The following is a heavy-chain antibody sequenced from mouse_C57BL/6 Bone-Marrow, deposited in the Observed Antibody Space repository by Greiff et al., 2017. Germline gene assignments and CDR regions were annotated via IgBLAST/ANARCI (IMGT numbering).Heavy chain of an antibody. CDR1: GYTFTDYE. J-gene: IGHJ1*03. Sequence: VHLVASGAELVRPGASVTLSCKASGYTFTDYEMHWVKQTPVNGLEWIGAIDPETGGTAYNQTFTGKAILTADKSSSTAYMELRSLTSEDSAVYYCTGACGSSELGFDVWGTGTTVTVSS. V-gene: IGHV1-15*01. CDR2: IDPETGGT. CDR3: TGACGSSELGFDV. D-gene: IGHD1-1*01.